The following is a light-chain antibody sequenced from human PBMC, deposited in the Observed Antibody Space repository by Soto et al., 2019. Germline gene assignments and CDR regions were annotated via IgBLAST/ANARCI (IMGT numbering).Light chain of an antibody. J-gene: IGKJ1*01. CDR3: HQYDNWT. V-gene: IGKV3-15*01. CDR1: QSVGSN. Sequence: DILLTQSPSTLSVSPGERATLSCRASQSVGSNLAWYQHKPGQAPRLLIYGASTMATGVPARFSGSGSGSEFTLTISSLESYAFAVYYYHQYDNWTFGQGTKVDIK. CDR2: GAS.